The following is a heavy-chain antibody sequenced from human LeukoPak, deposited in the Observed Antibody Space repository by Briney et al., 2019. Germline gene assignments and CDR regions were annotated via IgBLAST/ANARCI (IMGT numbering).Heavy chain of an antibody. CDR2: IYSGGST. CDR3: ARALRYSSGSYYFDY. D-gene: IGHD6-19*01. Sequence: GGSLRLSCAASGFTVSSNYMSWVRQAPGMGLEWVSVIYSGGSTYYADSVKGRFTISRDNSKNTLYLQMNSLRAEDTAVYYCARALRYSSGSYYFDYWGQGTLVTVSS. J-gene: IGHJ4*02. V-gene: IGHV3-53*01. CDR1: GFTVSSNY.